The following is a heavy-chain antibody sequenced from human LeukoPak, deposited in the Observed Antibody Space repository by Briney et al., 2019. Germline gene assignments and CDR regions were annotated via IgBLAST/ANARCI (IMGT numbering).Heavy chain of an antibody. CDR3: ARAISSGWYRY. J-gene: IGHJ4*02. CDR2: VYYSGST. D-gene: IGHD6-19*01. Sequence: SQTLSLTCTVSGGSISSGDYYWSWIRQPPGKGLEWIGYVYYSGSTNYNPSLKSRVTISVDTSRNQFSLKLSSVTAADTAVYYCARAISSGWYRYWGQGTLVTVSS. CDR1: GGSISSGDYY. V-gene: IGHV4-30-4*01.